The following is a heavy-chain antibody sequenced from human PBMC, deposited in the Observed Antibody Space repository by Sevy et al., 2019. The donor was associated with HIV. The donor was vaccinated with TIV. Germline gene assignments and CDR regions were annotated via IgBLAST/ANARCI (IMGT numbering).Heavy chain of an antibody. CDR3: ARDRDRGYFDP. CDR1: GGTFSGYS. V-gene: IGHV1-69*13. CDR2: IIAISGTT. Sequence: ASVKVSCKTSGGTFSGYSISWLRQAPGQGLEWMGGIIAISGTTNYLQRFQGRITITADVSTRTVYMELRSPRIEDTAIYFCARDRDRGYFDPWGQGTLVTVSS. D-gene: IGHD6-13*01. J-gene: IGHJ5*02.